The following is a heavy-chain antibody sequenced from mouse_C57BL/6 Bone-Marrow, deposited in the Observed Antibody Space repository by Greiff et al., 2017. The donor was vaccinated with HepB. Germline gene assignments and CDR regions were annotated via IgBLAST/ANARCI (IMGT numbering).Heavy chain of an antibody. Sequence: VQLQQPGAELVKPGASVKLSCKASGYTFTSYWMHWVKQRPGRGLEWIGRIEPNSGGTKYNEKFKSKATLTVDKPSSTAYMQLSSLTSEDSAVYYCAREGGYDYPAWFAYWGQGTLVTVSA. CDR2: IEPNSGGT. CDR3: AREGGYDYPAWFAY. V-gene: IGHV1-72*01. D-gene: IGHD2-4*01. CDR1: GYTFTSYW. J-gene: IGHJ3*01.